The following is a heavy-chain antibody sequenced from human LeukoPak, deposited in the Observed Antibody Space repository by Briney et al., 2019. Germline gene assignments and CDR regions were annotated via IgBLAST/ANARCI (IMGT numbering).Heavy chain of an antibody. J-gene: IGHJ6*03. CDR2: IFYSGST. CDR3: ASYYRYYYMDV. Sequence: SETLSLTCTVSGGSISSYYWTWIRQPPGKGLEWIGYIFYSGSTNYNPSLKSRVTISVDTSKNQFSLKLSSVTAADTAVYYCASYYRYYYMDVWGKGTTVTVSS. V-gene: IGHV4-59*08. CDR1: GGSISSYY.